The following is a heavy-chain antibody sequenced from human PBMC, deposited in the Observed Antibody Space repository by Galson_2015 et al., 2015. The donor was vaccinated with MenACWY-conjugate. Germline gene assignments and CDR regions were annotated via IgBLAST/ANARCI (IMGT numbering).Heavy chain of an antibody. Sequence: CAISGDSVSSNSVAWNWIMQSPSRGLEWLGRTYYRSKWYNDYAVSVKSRITVNPDTSRNQFSLQLNSVTPEDTAVYYCTRSSSSFMDVWGQGTTVTVSS. D-gene: IGHD6-13*01. CDR2: TYYRSKWYN. CDR1: GDSVSSNSVA. V-gene: IGHV6-1*01. J-gene: IGHJ6*02. CDR3: TRSSSSFMDV.